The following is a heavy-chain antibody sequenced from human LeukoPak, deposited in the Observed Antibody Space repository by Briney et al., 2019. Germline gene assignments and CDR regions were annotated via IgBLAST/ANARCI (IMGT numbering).Heavy chain of an antibody. CDR2: ISGSGGRT. D-gene: IGHD5-18*01. CDR3: AREGSGYSYGPIDY. J-gene: IGHJ4*02. CDR1: GLTFSSYG. Sequence: GGSLRLSCAASGLTFSSYGMSWVRQAPGKGLEWVSAISGSGGRTYYADSVQGRFTISRDNSKNTLYLQMNSLRAEDTSVYYCAREGSGYSYGPIDYWGQGTLVTVSS. V-gene: IGHV3-23*01.